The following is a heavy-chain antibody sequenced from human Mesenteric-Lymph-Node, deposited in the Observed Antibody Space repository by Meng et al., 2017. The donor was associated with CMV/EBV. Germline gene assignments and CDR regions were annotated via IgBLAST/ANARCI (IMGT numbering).Heavy chain of an antibody. CDR2: LPYDGSEI. Sequence: GESLKISCTATGIIFSRYGMHWVRQAPGKGLQWVATLPYDGSEIHYADSVKGRFTISRDNSKNTLYSQMNSLRAEDTAVYYCATDPHDFWSGKNWFDPWGQGTLVTVSS. CDR3: ATDPHDFWSGKNWFDP. J-gene: IGHJ5*02. D-gene: IGHD3-3*01. V-gene: IGHV3-30*12. CDR1: GIIFSRYG.